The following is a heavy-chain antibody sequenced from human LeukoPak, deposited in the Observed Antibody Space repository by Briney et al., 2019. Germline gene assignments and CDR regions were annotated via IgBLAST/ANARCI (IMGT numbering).Heavy chain of an antibody. D-gene: IGHD3-16*01. J-gene: IGHJ4*02. Sequence: GGSLRLSCVASGFTFSGYWMSWVRQAPGKGLEWVANINQDGSEKYYVDSVKGRFTISRDNAKNSLYLQMNSLRAEDTAVYYCARSEAGGSYWGQGTLVTVSS. CDR2: INQDGSEK. CDR1: GFTFSGYW. V-gene: IGHV3-7*01. CDR3: ARSEAGGSY.